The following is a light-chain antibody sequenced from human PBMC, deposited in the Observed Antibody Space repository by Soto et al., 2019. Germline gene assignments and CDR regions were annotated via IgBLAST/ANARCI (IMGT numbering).Light chain of an antibody. CDR3: QQYNGYWT. Sequence: GDRVTITCRASQSISDSLAWYQQKPGKAPKLLIYEASRLKSGVPSRFSGSRSGTEYTLTISSLQPDDFATYYCQQYNGYWTFGQGTKVEIK. V-gene: IGKV1-5*03. J-gene: IGKJ1*01. CDR2: EAS. CDR1: QSISDS.